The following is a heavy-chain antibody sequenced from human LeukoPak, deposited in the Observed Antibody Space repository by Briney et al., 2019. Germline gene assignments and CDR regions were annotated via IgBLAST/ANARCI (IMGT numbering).Heavy chain of an antibody. CDR1: GFTFSDYY. CDR2: ISSSGSTI. J-gene: IGHJ4*02. CDR3: ARVRDYSSSWSNFDY. D-gene: IGHD6-13*01. V-gene: IGHV3-11*01. Sequence: PGGSLRLSCAASGFTFSDYYMSWIRQAPGKGLEWVSYISSSGSTIYYADSVKGRFTISRDNAKNSLYLQMNSLRAEDTAVYYCARVRDYSSSWSNFDYWGQGTLVTVSS.